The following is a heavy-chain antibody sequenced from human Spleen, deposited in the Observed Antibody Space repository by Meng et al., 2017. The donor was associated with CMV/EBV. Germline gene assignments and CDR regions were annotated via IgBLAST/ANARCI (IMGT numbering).Heavy chain of an antibody. CDR1: GGSFSGYY. CDR3: ARDVGFGWDFWSCYYAPGYYGMDV. J-gene: IGHJ6*02. D-gene: IGHD3-3*01. CDR2: INHSGST. V-gene: IGHV4-34*01. Sequence: SETLSLTCAVHGGSFSGYYWSWIRQPPGKGLEWIGAINHSGSTNNNPSLKSPVTISVDTPKNQFSLMLCSVTAADTAVYYCARDVGFGWDFWSCYYAPGYYGMDVWGQGTTVTVSS.